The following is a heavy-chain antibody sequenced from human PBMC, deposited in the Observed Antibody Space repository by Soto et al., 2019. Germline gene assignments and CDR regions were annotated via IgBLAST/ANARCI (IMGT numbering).Heavy chain of an antibody. CDR1: GYGFADYY. D-gene: IGHD4-17*01. Sequence: ASVKVSCKASGYGFADYYMHWVRQAPGQGLEWMGWINPDSGGTNYAQKFRGRVTMTRDSSITTAYMELTGLRSDDTAVYYCARDQMTTVTINDYYGMDVWGQGTTVTVSS. J-gene: IGHJ6*02. CDR3: ARDQMTTVTINDYYGMDV. V-gene: IGHV1-2*02. CDR2: INPDSGGT.